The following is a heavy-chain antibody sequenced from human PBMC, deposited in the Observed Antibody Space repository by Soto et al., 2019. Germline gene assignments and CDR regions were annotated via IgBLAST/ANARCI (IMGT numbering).Heavy chain of an antibody. Sequence: KPSETLSLTCTVSGGSISSGGYYWSWIRQPPGKGLEWIGYIYYTGSTYYNPSLKSRLTISVDTSKNQFSLKLTSVTAADTAVYFCARYQKGPFDYWGQGTLVTVSS. CDR2: IYYTGST. V-gene: IGHV4-30-4*01. CDR3: ARYQKGPFDY. D-gene: IGHD2-2*01. J-gene: IGHJ4*02. CDR1: GGSISSGGYY.